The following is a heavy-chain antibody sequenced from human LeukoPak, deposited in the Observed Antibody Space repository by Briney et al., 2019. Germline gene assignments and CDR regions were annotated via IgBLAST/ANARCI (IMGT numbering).Heavy chain of an antibody. CDR2: IYTSGST. J-gene: IGHJ4*02. D-gene: IGHD5-18*01. Sequence: SETLSLTCTVSGGSISSYYWSWIRQPAGKGLEWIGRIYTSGSTNYNPSLKSRVTMSVDTSKNQFSLKLSSVTAADTAVYYCAREKTAMATPPHFDYWGQGTLVTVPS. CDR3: AREKTAMATPPHFDY. V-gene: IGHV4-4*07. CDR1: GGSISSYY.